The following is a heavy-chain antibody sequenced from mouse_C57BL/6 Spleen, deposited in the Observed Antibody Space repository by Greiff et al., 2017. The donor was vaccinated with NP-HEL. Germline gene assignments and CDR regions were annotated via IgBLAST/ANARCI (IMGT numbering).Heavy chain of an antibody. V-gene: IGHV1-22*01. CDR2: INPNNGGT. D-gene: IGHD1-1*01. CDR1: GYTFTDYN. Sequence: VQLQQSGPELVKPGASVKMSCKASGYTFTDYNMHWVKQSHGKSLEWIGYINPNNGGTSYNQKFKGKATLTVNKSSSTAYMELRSLTSEDSAVYYCASGVVATRYFDVWGTGTTVTVSS. CDR3: ASGVVATRYFDV. J-gene: IGHJ1*03.